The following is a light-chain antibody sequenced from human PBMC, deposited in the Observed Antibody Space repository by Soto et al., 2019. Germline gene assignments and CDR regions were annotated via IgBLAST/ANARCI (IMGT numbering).Light chain of an antibody. V-gene: IGLV2-14*03. CDR3: SSYTIRSTVV. J-gene: IGLJ2*01. Sequence: QSALTQPASVSGSPGQSITISCTGTSSDVGAYNYVSWYQHHPGKAPKLMIYDVANRPSGVSNRFSGSKFGNTASLTISGLQAEDEADYYCSSYTIRSTVVFGGGTKLTVL. CDR2: DVA. CDR1: SSDVGAYNY.